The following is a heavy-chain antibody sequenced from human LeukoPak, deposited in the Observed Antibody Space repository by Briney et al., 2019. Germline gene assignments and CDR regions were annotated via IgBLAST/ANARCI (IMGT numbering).Heavy chain of an antibody. Sequence: ASVKVSCKASGYTFTDYHMHWVRQAPGQGLEWMGWINPNSGGTNYAQKFQGRVTMTRDSSISTAYTELSRLRSDDTAVYYCARDLSGSWVVATATSHYWGQGTLVTVSS. CDR2: INPNSGGT. V-gene: IGHV1-2*02. D-gene: IGHD5-12*01. CDR3: ARDLSGSWVVATATSHY. J-gene: IGHJ4*02. CDR1: GYTFTDYH.